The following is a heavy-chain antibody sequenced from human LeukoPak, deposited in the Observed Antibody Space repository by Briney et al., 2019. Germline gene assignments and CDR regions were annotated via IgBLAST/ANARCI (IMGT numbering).Heavy chain of an antibody. CDR3: AKDYYDSSGYSRYFDY. J-gene: IGHJ4*02. D-gene: IGHD3-22*01. V-gene: IGHV3-74*01. Sequence: GGSLRLSCAASGFTFSSYWMHRVRQAPGKGLVWVSRINSDGSSTSYADSVKGRFTISRDNSKNTLYLQMNSLRAEDTAVFYCAKDYYDSSGYSRYFDYWGQGTPVTVSS. CDR2: INSDGSST. CDR1: GFTFSSYW.